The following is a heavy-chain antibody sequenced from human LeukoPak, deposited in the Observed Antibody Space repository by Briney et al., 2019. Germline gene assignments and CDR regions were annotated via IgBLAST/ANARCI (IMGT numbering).Heavy chain of an antibody. D-gene: IGHD1-26*01. Sequence: SGTLSLTCAVSGGSISSSNWWSWVRQPPGKGLEWIGEIYHSGSTNYNPSLKSRVTISVDKSKNQFSLKLSSVTAADTAVYYCARRGGSYPHDAFDIWGQGTMVTVSS. CDR1: GGSISSSNW. CDR3: ARRGGSYPHDAFDI. CDR2: IYHSGST. J-gene: IGHJ3*02. V-gene: IGHV4-4*02.